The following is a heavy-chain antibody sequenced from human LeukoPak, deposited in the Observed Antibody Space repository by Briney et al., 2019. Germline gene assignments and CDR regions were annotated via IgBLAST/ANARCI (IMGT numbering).Heavy chain of an antibody. CDR1: GFTFSNYW. D-gene: IGHD3-10*01. CDR3: ARDKKSGESSEIDY. CDR2: INRDGSTT. V-gene: IGHV3-74*03. J-gene: IGHJ4*02. Sequence: GGSLRLSCAASGFTFSNYWVHWVRQAPGKGLIWVSRINRDGSTTKYADSVKGRFTVSRDNAKNTLNLQMNSLRAEDTAVYYCARDKKSGESSEIDYWGQGTLVTVSS.